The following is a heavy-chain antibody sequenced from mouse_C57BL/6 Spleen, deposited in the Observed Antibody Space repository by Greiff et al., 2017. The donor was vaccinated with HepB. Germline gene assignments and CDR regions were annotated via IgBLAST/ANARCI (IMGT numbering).Heavy chain of an antibody. D-gene: IGHD1-1*01. J-gene: IGHJ4*01. CDR2: IRNKANGYTT. V-gene: IGHV7-3*01. CDR3: ARYGSSYDYAMDY. Sequence: EVHLVESGGGLVQPGGSLSLSCAASGFTFTDYYMSWVRQPPGKALEWLGFIRNKANGYTTEYSASVKGRFTISRDNSQSILYLQMNALRAEDSATYYGARYGSSYDYAMDYWGQGTSVTVSS. CDR1: GFTFTDYY.